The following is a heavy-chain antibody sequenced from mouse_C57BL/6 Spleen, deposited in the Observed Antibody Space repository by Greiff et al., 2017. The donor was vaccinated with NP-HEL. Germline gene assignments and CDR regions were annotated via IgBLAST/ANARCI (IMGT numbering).Heavy chain of an antibody. CDR3: ARSGYYDYFDY. CDR2: IYPGSGNT. CDR1: GYTFTDYY. Sequence: VQLQQSGAELVRPGASVKLSCKASGYTFTDYYINWVKQRPGQGLEWIARIYPGSGNTYYNEKFKGKATLTAEKSSSTAYMQLSSLTSEDSAVYFCARSGYYDYFDYWGQGTTLTVSS. V-gene: IGHV1-76*01. D-gene: IGHD1-1*01. J-gene: IGHJ2*01.